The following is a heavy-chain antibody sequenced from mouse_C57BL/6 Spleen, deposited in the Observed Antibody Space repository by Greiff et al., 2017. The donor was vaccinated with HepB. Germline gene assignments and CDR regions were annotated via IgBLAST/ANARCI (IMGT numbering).Heavy chain of an antibody. V-gene: IGHV1-26*01. CDR3: ARAELTTVVGDY. Sequence: EVQLQQSGPELVKPGASVKISCKASGYTFTDYYMNWVKQSHGKSLEWIGDINPNNGGTSYNQKFKGKATSTVDKASSTAYMELRSLTSEDSAVYYCARAELTTVVGDYWGQGTTLTVSS. J-gene: IGHJ2*01. CDR2: INPNNGGT. CDR1: GYTFTDYY. D-gene: IGHD1-1*01.